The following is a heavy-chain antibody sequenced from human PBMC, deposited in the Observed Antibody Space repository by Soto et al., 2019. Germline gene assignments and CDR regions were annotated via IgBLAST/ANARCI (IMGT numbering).Heavy chain of an antibody. D-gene: IGHD3-16*01. Sequence: SETLSLTCAVYGGSFSGYYWSWIRQPPGKGLEWVGEINHSGSTNYNPSLKSRVTISVDTSKNQFSLKLSSVTAADTAVYYCARAAIMITFGGIYYYYGMDVWGQGTTVTVSS. CDR1: GGSFSGYY. V-gene: IGHV4-34*01. CDR3: ARAAIMITFGGIYYYYGMDV. CDR2: INHSGST. J-gene: IGHJ6*02.